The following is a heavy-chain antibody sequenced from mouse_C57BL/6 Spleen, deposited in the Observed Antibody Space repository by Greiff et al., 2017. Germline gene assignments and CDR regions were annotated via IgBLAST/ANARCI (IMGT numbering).Heavy chain of an antibody. CDR1: GYSFTDYN. D-gene: IGHD1-1*01. Sequence: EVQLQQSGPELVKPGASVQISCKASGYSFTDYNMNWVKQSNGKSLEWIGVINPNYGTTSHNQKFKGKATLTVDQSSSTAYMQLNSLTSEDSAVYYCARSHITTVGARDYFDYWGQGTTLTVSS. J-gene: IGHJ2*01. CDR3: ARSHITTVGARDYFDY. CDR2: INPNYGTT. V-gene: IGHV1-39*01.